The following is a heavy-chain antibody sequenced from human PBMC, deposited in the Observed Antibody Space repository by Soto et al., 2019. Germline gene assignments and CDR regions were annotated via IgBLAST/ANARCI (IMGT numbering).Heavy chain of an antibody. CDR2: ISSRSSLI. Sequence: EVQLVESGGGWVQPGGSLRLSWAASGCSFSSHSFNCVRQAPEQGLAWVAYISSRSSLILYAESVRGRFVISRDNALNSLYLQMNRPRDEDTAIYYCVRARGEYVSGWYFDRWGQGTPVTVSS. J-gene: IGHJ4*02. CDR1: GCSFSSHS. D-gene: IGHD2-15*01. V-gene: IGHV3-48*02. CDR3: VRARGEYVSGWYFDR.